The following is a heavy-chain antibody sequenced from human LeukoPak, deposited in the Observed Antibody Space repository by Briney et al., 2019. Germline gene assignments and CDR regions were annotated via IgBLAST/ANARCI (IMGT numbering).Heavy chain of an antibody. V-gene: IGHV4-34*01. CDR3: ARHAKGYSSGWSFIDY. CDR1: GGSFSGYY. D-gene: IGHD6-19*01. CDR2: INHSGST. Sequence: PSETLSLTCAVYGGSFSGYYWSWIRQPPGKGLEWIGEINHSGSTNYNPSLKSRVTISVDTSKNQFSLKLSSVTAADTAVYYCARHAKGYSSGWSFIDYWGQGTLVTVSS. J-gene: IGHJ4*02.